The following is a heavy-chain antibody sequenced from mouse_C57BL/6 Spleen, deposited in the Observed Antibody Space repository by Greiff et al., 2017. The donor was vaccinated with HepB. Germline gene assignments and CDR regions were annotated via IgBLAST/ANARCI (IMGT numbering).Heavy chain of an antibody. Sequence: VQLQQSGAELVMPGASVKLSCKASGYTFTSYWMHWVKQRPGQGLEWIGEIDPSDSYTNYNQKFKGKSTLTVDKSSSTAYMQLSSLTSEDSAVYYCASRGYGSSYRGFDYWGQGTTLTVSS. D-gene: IGHD1-1*01. V-gene: IGHV1-69*01. J-gene: IGHJ2*01. CDR1: GYTFTSYW. CDR2: IDPSDSYT. CDR3: ASRGYGSSYRGFDY.